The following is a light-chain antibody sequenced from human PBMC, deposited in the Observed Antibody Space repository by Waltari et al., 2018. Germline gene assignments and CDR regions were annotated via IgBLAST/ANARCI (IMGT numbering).Light chain of an antibody. Sequence: DIVMTQSPDSLAVSLGERATINCKSSQSVLYSSNNKNYLAWYQQKPGQPPKLLIYLASTRESGVPDRFIGSGSETDFTLTVSSLQAEDVAVYYCQQYYSTPTFGQGTKLEIK. CDR2: LAS. V-gene: IGKV4-1*01. J-gene: IGKJ2*01. CDR1: QSVLYSSNNKNY. CDR3: QQYYSTPT.